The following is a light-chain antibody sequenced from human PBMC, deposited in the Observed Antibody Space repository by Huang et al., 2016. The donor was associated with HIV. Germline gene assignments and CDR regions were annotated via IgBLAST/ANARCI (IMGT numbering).Light chain of an antibody. Sequence: DIQMTQSPTSLSASVGDRVTITCRASQDISNSVAWYQQKPGKAPELLLYAASRLESGVPSRFSGSGSGTDYTLTISSLQPEDFATDYCQQYYGAPNFGGGTKVEIK. J-gene: IGKJ4*01. CDR1: QDISNS. CDR2: AAS. V-gene: IGKV1-NL1*01. CDR3: QQYYGAPN.